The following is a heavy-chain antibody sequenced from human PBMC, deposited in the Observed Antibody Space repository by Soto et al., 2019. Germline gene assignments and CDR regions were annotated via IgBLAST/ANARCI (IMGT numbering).Heavy chain of an antibody. CDR2: IYHSGST. CDR1: GGSISSGGYS. V-gene: IGHV4-30-2*01. J-gene: IGHJ5*02. CDR3: ARVGAVGTMVRGPGGWYNWFDP. Sequence: PSETLSLTCAVSGGSISSGGYSWSWIRQPPGKGLEWIGYIYHSGSTYYNPSLKSRVTISVDRSKNQFSLKLSSVTAADTAVYYCARVGAVGTMVRGPGGWYNWFDPWGQGTLVTVSS. D-gene: IGHD3-10*01.